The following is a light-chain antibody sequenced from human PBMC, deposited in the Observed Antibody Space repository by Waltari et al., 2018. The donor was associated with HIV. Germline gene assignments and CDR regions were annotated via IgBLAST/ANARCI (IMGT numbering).Light chain of an antibody. CDR3: QQRSDSPPST. CDR2: DAI. V-gene: IGKV3-11*01. CDR1: QSVGSY. J-gene: IGKJ4*01. Sequence: EIVLTQSPATLSLSPGETATLSCRASQSVGSYLTWYQQKPGRDPRLLIYDAINRATGIPARFSGSGSGTDFTLTISSLEPEDFAVYYCQQRSDSPPSTFGGGTKVEI.